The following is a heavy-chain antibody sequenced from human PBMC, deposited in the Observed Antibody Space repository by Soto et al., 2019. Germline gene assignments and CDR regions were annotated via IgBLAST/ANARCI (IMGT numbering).Heavy chain of an antibody. Sequence: GGSLRLSCEASGFTFNTYSMHWVRQPPGKGLEWLAAIWYDGTQKYYADSVKGRFIISRDNSKKTLYLEMNSLRAEDTAVYYCARAGGTTVTGLWHFDSWGQGTLVTVS. CDR2: IWYDGTQK. D-gene: IGHD4-17*01. J-gene: IGHJ4*02. CDR3: ARAGGTTVTGLWHFDS. CDR1: GFTFNTYS. V-gene: IGHV3-33*01.